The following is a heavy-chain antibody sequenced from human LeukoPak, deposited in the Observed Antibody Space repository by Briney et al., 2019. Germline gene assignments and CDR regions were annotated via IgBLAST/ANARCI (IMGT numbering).Heavy chain of an antibody. CDR1: GFTISRYW. D-gene: IGHD2-8*01. CDR2: IKEDGSEV. V-gene: IGHV3-7*01. Sequence: QPGGSLRLSCAASGFTISRYWMSWVRQAPGKGPEWVANIKEDGSEVNYVDSAKGRFTISRDNAKNSLYLQMNSLRPEDTAVYYCARGGVYFDYWGQGTLVTVSS. CDR3: ARGGVYFDY. J-gene: IGHJ4*02.